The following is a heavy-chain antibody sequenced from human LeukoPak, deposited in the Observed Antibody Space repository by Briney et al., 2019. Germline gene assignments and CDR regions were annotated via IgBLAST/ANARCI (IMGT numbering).Heavy chain of an antibody. Sequence: GGSLRLSCAASGFTFSGYYMNWVRQAPGKGLEWVSYISTSSSTIYYADSVKGRFTISRDNAKNSLYLQMNSLRAEDTALYYCARADDYHLLDAFDIWGQGTMVTVSS. V-gene: IGHV3-48*04. CDR3: ARADDYHLLDAFDI. D-gene: IGHD2-2*01. CDR2: ISTSSSTI. J-gene: IGHJ3*02. CDR1: GFTFSGYY.